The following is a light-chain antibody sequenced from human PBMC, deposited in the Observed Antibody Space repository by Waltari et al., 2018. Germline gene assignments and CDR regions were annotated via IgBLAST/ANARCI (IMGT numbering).Light chain of an antibody. Sequence: EIVLTQSPATLSLSPGERATLSCRASQSVRSYLVWYQQQPGQAPRLLIYDASNRATGIPARFSGSGSGTDFTLTISSLEPEDFAVYYCQQHSDWPTFGGGTKVEIK. J-gene: IGKJ4*01. V-gene: IGKV3-11*01. CDR2: DAS. CDR3: QQHSDWPT. CDR1: QSVRSY.